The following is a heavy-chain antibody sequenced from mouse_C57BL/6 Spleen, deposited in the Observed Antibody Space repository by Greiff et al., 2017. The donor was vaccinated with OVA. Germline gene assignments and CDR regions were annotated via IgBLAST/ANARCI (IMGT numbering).Heavy chain of an antibody. CDR1: GFAFSSYW. Sequence: VQLLPSGAELVKPGASVKLSCTASGFAFSSYWMHWVKQIPGKGLEWIGQIYPGDGDTNYNGKFKGKATLTADKASSTAYMQLSSLTSEDAAVYFCARGYGYYFDYWGQGTTLTVSS. CDR3: ARGYGYYFDY. J-gene: IGHJ2*01. D-gene: IGHD2-10*02. V-gene: IGHV1-80*01. CDR2: IYPGDGDT.